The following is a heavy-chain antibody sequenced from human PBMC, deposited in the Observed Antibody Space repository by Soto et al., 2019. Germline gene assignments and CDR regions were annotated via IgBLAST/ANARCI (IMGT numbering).Heavy chain of an antibody. D-gene: IGHD4-17*01. Sequence: QLQLQESGSGLVKPSQTLSLTCAVSGGSISSGGYSWSWIRQPPGKGLEWIGYIYHSGSTYYNPSIKSRVAISVDRSKNQFSLKLSSVTAADTAVYYCARATVTTEFDYWGQGTLVTVSS. CDR1: GGSISSGGYS. V-gene: IGHV4-30-2*01. CDR3: ARATVTTEFDY. J-gene: IGHJ4*02. CDR2: IYHSGST.